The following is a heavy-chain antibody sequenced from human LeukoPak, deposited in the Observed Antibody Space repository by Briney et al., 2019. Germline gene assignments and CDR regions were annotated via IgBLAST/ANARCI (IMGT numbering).Heavy chain of an antibody. V-gene: IGHV4-59*11. D-gene: IGHD6-19*01. CDR1: GGPLSCHH. Sequence: SETLSLTCTVSGGPLSCHHWSWLPQPPGKGLEGIGYIHYSGITKYNPSIRGRVTISVNTSKTQFSLKLSSVTAADTAVYYCARVSRDSSGWFPNFDFWGQGTLVTVSS. J-gene: IGHJ4*02. CDR3: ARVSRDSSGWFPNFDF. CDR2: IHYSGIT.